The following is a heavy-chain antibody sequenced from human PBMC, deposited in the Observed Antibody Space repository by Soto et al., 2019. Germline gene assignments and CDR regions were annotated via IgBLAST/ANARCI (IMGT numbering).Heavy chain of an antibody. Sequence: GGSLRLSCAASGFTVSSNYMSWVRQAPGKGLEWVSVIYSGGSTYYADSVKGRFTISRDNSKNTLYLQMNSLRAEDTAVYYCARGGCSGGSCYSRDWAGWFDPWGQGTLVTVSS. J-gene: IGHJ5*02. CDR2: IYSGGST. CDR3: ARGGCSGGSCYSRDWAGWFDP. D-gene: IGHD2-15*01. CDR1: GFTVSSNY. V-gene: IGHV3-66*01.